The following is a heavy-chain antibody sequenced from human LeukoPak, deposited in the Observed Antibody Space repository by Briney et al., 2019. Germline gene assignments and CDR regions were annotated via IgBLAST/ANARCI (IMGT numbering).Heavy chain of an antibody. V-gene: IGHV3-30*03. D-gene: IGHD2-21*02. CDR3: AREGAYCGGDCYSPDAFDI. J-gene: IGHJ3*02. Sequence: GGSLRLSCAASGFTFSSYGMHWVRQAPGKGLEWVAVISFDGSNKYYADSVKGRFTISRDNSKNTLYLQMNSLRAEDTAVYYCAREGAYCGGDCYSPDAFDIWGQGTMVTVSS. CDR2: ISFDGSNK. CDR1: GFTFSSYG.